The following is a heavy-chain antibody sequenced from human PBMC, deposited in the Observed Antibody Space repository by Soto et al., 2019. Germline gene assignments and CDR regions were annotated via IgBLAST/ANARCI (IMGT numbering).Heavy chain of an antibody. CDR3: AKDRDFFNLYQLPHVSLD. CDR2: ISGSGGST. J-gene: IGHJ4*02. D-gene: IGHD2-2*01. Sequence: GGSLRLSCAASGFTFSSYAMSWVRQAPGKGLEWVSAISGSGGSTYYADSVKGRFTISRDNSKNTLYLQMNSLRAEDTAVYYCAKDRDFFNLYQLPHVSLDWGQGTLVTVSS. V-gene: IGHV3-23*01. CDR1: GFTFSSYA.